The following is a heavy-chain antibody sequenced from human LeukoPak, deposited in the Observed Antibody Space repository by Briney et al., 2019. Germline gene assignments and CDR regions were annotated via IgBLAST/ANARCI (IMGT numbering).Heavy chain of an antibody. D-gene: IGHD5-18*01. J-gene: IGHJ4*02. CDR2: INHSGST. Sequence: SETLSLTCAVYGGSFSGYYWSWIRQPPGKELEWIGEINHSGSTNYNPSLKSRVTISVDTSKNQFSLKLSSVTAADTAVYYCARDQWIQLWSGFDYWGQGTLVTVSS. V-gene: IGHV4-34*01. CDR1: GGSFSGYY. CDR3: ARDQWIQLWSGFDY.